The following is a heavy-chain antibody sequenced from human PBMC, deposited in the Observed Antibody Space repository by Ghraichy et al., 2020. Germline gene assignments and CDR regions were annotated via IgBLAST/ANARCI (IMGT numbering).Heavy chain of an antibody. J-gene: IGHJ4*02. V-gene: IGHV4-39*07. CDR1: GGSISSSSYY. D-gene: IGHD3-3*01. Sequence: SETLSLTCTVSGGSISSSSYYWGWIRQPPGKGLEWIGSIYYSGSTYYNPSLKSRVTISVDTSKNQFSLKLSSVTAADTAVYYCARVFYGVVTYYFVYWGQGTLVTVSS. CDR3: ARVFYGVVTYYFVY. CDR2: IYYSGST.